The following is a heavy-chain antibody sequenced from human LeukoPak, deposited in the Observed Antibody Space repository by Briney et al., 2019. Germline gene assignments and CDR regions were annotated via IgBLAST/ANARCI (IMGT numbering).Heavy chain of an antibody. CDR1: GFTFSSYE. D-gene: IGHD6-13*01. CDR3: AKPARAAAVDY. CDR2: ISSSGSTI. Sequence: GGSLRLSCAASGFTFSSYEMNWVRQAPGKGLEWVSYISSSGSTIYYADSVKGRFTISRDNSKNTLYLQMNSLRAEDTAVYYCAKPARAAAVDYWGQGTLVTVSS. V-gene: IGHV3-48*03. J-gene: IGHJ4*02.